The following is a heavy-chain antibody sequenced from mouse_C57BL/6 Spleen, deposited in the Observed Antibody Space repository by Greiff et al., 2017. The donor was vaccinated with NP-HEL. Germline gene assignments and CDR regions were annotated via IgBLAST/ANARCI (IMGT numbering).Heavy chain of an antibody. D-gene: IGHD2-4*01. Sequence: QVQLQQPGAELVKPGASVKMSCKASGYTFTSYWITWVKQRPGQGLEWIGDIYPRSGNTYYNEKFKGKATLTADKSSSTAYMELRSLTSEDSAVYFCARGDYDYDADYYAMDYWGQGTSVTVSS. CDR2: IYPRSGNT. V-gene: IGHV1-55*01. J-gene: IGHJ4*01. CDR1: GYTFTSYW. CDR3: ARGDYDYDADYYAMDY.